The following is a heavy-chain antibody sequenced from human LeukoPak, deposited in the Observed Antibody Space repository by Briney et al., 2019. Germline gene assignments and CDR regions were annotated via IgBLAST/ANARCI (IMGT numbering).Heavy chain of an antibody. J-gene: IGHJ4*02. CDR2: IYHSGST. V-gene: IGHV4-38-2*01. CDR1: GYSISSGYY. Sequence: SETLSLTCAVSGYSISSGYYWGWIRQPPGKGLEWIGSIYHSGSTYYNPSLKSRVTISVDTSKNQFSLKLSSVTAADTAVYYCARFKVANTFEYGGQGPWVPVSS. D-gene: IGHD5-12*01. CDR3: ARFKVANTFEY.